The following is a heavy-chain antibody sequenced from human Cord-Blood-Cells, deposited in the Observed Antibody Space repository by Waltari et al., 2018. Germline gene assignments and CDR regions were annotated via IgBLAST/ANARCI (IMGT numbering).Heavy chain of an antibody. D-gene: IGHD7-27*01. Sequence: QVQLQESGPGLVKPSETLSLTCAVSGYSISSGYYWGWFRQPPGKGLEWIGSIYHSGSTYYNPSLKSRVTISVDTSKNQFSLKLSSVTAADTAVYYCARETGWGLGLGRYFDYWGQGTLVTVSS. CDR2: IYHSGST. CDR1: GYSISSGYY. CDR3: ARETGWGLGLGRYFDY. J-gene: IGHJ4*02. V-gene: IGHV4-38-2*02.